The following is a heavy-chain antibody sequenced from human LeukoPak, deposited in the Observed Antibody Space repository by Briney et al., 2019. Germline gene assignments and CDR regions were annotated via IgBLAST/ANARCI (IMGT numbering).Heavy chain of an antibody. CDR1: GFTFSSYS. CDR2: ISSSSSSYI. D-gene: IGHD7-27*01. J-gene: IGHJ4*02. CDR3: ARDPRYWGYFDY. V-gene: IGHV3-21*01. Sequence: GGSLRLSCAASGFTFSSYSMNWVRQAPGKGLEWVSSISSSSSSYIYYADSVKGRFTIFRDNAKNSLYLQMNSLRAEDTAVYYCARDPRYWGYFDYWGQGTLVTVSS.